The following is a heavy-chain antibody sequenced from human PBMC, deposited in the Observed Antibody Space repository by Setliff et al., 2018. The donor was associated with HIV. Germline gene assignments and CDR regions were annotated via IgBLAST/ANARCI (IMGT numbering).Heavy chain of an antibody. Sequence: PGGSLRLSCAASGFTFSNYDMTWVRQAPGKGLELVSGVSGSGGFTSYADSVKGRFTISRHNSKNTLYLHMNSLRAEDTAVYYCAKDRGCSVWGQGTLVTVSS. CDR2: VSGSGGFT. CDR3: AKDRGCSV. V-gene: IGHV3-23*01. CDR1: GFTFSNYD. J-gene: IGHJ4*02. D-gene: IGHD2-15*01.